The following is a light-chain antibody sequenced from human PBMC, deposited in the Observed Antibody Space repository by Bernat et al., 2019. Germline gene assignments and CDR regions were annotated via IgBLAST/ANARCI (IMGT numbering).Light chain of an antibody. Sequence: QFVLTQPPSVSATPGQRVIISCSGSSSNIGSDTVNWYQQAPGTAPKLLVYSNNRRPSGVPDRFSGSKSGTSASLAIGGLQSEDEADYYCASWDSSLKGYVFGTGTKVTVL. CDR2: SNN. J-gene: IGLJ1*01. V-gene: IGLV1-44*01. CDR3: ASWDSSLKGYV. CDR1: SSNIGSDT.